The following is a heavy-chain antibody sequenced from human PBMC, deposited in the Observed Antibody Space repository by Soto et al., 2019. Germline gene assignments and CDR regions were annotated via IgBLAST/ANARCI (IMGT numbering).Heavy chain of an antibody. D-gene: IGHD6-19*01. Sequence: GGSLRLSCAASGFTVSSNYMSWVRQAPGKGLEWVSVIYSGGSTYYADSVKGRFTISRHNSKNTLYLQMNSLRAEDTAVYCCARVPPGIAVAGPYFDYWGQGTLVTVSS. V-gene: IGHV3-53*04. CDR2: IYSGGST. CDR3: ARVPPGIAVAGPYFDY. J-gene: IGHJ4*02. CDR1: GFTVSSNY.